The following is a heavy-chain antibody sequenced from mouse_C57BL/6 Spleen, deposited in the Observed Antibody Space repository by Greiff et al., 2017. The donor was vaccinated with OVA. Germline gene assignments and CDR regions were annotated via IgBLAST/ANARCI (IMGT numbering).Heavy chain of an antibody. Sequence: QVQLQQSGAELVKPGASVKISCKASGYAFSSYWMNWVKQRPGKGLGWIGQIYPGDGDTNYNGKFKGKATLTADKSSSTAYMQLSSLTSEDSAVYFCARGADGNSFFDYWGQGTTLTVSS. J-gene: IGHJ2*01. V-gene: IGHV1-80*01. D-gene: IGHD2-1*01. CDR3: ARGADGNSFFDY. CDR1: GYAFSSYW. CDR2: IYPGDGDT.